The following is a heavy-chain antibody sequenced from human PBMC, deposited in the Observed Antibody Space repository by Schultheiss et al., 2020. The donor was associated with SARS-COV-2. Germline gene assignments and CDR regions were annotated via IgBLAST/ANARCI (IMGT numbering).Heavy chain of an antibody. CDR3: ARHAYYYDSSGYYPYYFDY. CDR2: IYPGDSDT. CDR1: GYSFTSYW. Sequence: GESLKISCKGSGYSFTSYWIGWVRQMPGKGLEWMGIIYPGDSDTRYSPSFQGQVTISADKSISTAYLQWSSLKASDTAMYYCARHAYYYDSSGYYPYYFDYWGQGTLVTVSS. J-gene: IGHJ4*02. D-gene: IGHD3-22*01. V-gene: IGHV5-51*01.